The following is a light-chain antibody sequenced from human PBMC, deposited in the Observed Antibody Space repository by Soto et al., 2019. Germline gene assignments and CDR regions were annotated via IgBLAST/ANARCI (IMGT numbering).Light chain of an antibody. V-gene: IGKV3-20*01. CDR2: GAS. J-gene: IGKJ5*01. CDR1: QSVSSSY. Sequence: IVMTQSPATLSVKPGERATLSCRASQSVSSSYLAWYQQKPGQAPRLLIYGASSRATGIPDRFSGSGSGTDFTLTISRLEPEDFAVYYCQQYGSSPPITFGQGTRLE. CDR3: QQYGSSPPIT.